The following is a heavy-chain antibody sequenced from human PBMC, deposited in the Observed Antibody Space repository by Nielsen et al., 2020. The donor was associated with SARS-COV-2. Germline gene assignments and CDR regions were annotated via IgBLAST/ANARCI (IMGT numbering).Heavy chain of an antibody. D-gene: IGHD1-1*01. CDR1: GFTFSSYG. CDR3: ARAEELERGLLPFYYYYGMDV. Sequence: GGSLRLSCAASGFTFSSYGMHWVRQAPGKGLEWVAVIWYDGSNKYYADSVKGRFTISRDNSKNTLYLQMNSLRAEDTAVYYCARAEELERGLLPFYYYYGMDVWGQGTTVTVSS. V-gene: IGHV3-33*01. CDR2: IWYDGSNK. J-gene: IGHJ6*02.